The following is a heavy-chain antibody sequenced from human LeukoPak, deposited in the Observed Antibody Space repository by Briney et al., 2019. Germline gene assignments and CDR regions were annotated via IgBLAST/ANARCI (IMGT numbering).Heavy chain of an antibody. CDR3: ARDLIGWSSVVPAATPAP. D-gene: IGHD2-2*02. V-gene: IGHV4-39*07. CDR1: GGSISSSSYY. J-gene: IGHJ5*02. Sequence: PSETLSLTCTVSGGSISSSSYYWGWIRQPPGKGLEWIGSIYYSGSTYYNPSLKSRVTISVDTSKNQFSLKLSSVTAADTAVYYCARDLIGWSSVVPAATPAPWGQGTLVTVSS. CDR2: IYYSGST.